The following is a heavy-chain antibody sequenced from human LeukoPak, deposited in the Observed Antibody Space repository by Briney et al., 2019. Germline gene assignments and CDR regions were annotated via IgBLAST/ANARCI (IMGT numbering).Heavy chain of an antibody. CDR1: GFTFSSHS. CDR3: ARGPGIAVAPLQH. CDR2: ISGDSSYK. J-gene: IGHJ1*01. V-gene: IGHV3-21*01. Sequence: PGGSLRLSCAASGFTFSSHSIKWVRQAPGKGLEWVSSISGDSSYKYYADSVRGRFTISRDSAKNSMYLQMTSLRAEDTAMYYCARGPGIAVAPLQHWGQGTLVTVSS. D-gene: IGHD6-19*01.